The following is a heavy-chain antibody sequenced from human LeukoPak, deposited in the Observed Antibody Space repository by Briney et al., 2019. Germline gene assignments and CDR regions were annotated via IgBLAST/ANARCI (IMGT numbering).Heavy chain of an antibody. CDR3: ARHGHHGDHDC. J-gene: IGHJ4*02. D-gene: IGHD2-21*02. V-gene: IGHV4-39*01. Sequence: SETLSLTCTVSGGSISSSSYYWGWIRQPPGKGLEWIGSIDYSGSIYYNPSLKSRVTISVDTSKNQFSLRVSSVTAADTAVYYCARHGHHGDHDCWGQGILVTVSS. CDR2: IDYSGSI. CDR1: GGSISSSSYY.